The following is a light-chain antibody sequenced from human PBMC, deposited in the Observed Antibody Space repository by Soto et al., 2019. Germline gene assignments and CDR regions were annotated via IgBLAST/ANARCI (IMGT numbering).Light chain of an antibody. Sequence: QSVLTQPPSASGSAGQSVTLSCTGTSSDVGGYNYVSWYQQHPGKAPKRMINEVSKRPSGVPDRFSGSRSGNTASLTVSGLQAEDEADYYCSSYVGTNSYVFGTGTKVTVL. V-gene: IGLV2-8*01. CDR2: EVS. CDR3: SSYVGTNSYV. CDR1: SSDVGGYNY. J-gene: IGLJ1*01.